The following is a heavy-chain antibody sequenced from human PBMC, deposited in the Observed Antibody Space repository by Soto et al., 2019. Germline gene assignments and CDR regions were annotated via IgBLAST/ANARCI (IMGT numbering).Heavy chain of an antibody. Sequence: PSETLSLTCTVSGGSISSGGYYWSWIRQPPGKGLEWIGYIYYSGSTNYNPSLKSRVTISVDTSKNQFSLKLSSVTAADTAVYYCARELFGRSVWFDPWGRGTLVTVSS. CDR1: GGSISSGGYY. J-gene: IGHJ5*02. CDR3: ARELFGRSVWFDP. V-gene: IGHV4-61*08. D-gene: IGHD3-10*01. CDR2: IYYSGST.